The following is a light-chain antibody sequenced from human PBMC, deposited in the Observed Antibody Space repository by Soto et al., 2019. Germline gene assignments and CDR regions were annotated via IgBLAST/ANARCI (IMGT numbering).Light chain of an antibody. V-gene: IGKV2-28*01. Sequence: EIVMTQSPLSLPVTPGEPASISCRSSQSLLHNNGQTFLDWYLPKPGQSPQLLVFLASNRPSGVPDRVSGSGSGTDFTLKISRVEAEDIGVYYCMQTLETPHTFGQGTKLDIK. J-gene: IGKJ2*01. CDR2: LAS. CDR1: QSLLHNNGQTF. CDR3: MQTLETPHT.